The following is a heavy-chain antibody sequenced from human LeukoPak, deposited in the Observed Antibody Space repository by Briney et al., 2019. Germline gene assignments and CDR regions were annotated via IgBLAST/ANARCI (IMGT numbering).Heavy chain of an antibody. CDR2: IEYSGGSA. D-gene: IGHD3-9*01. Sequence: GGSLRLSCIVSGFTLSSYEMSWIRQAPGKGLEWVASIEYSGGSAYYADSVKGRFSISRDNSKNTLYLQMNSLRAEDTAVYYCAKARHYDILTGYVDYWGQGTLVTVSS. V-gene: IGHV3-23*01. CDR3: AKARHYDILTGYVDY. CDR1: GFTLSSYE. J-gene: IGHJ4*02.